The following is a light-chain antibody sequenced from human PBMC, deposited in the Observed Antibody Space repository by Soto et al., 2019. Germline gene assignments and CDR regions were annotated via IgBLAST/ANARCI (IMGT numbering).Light chain of an antibody. CDR1: SSDIGSNNY. V-gene: IGLV2-14*01. CDR3: SSYTTTTRL. J-gene: IGLJ3*02. CDR2: EVS. Sequence: QSALTQPASVSGSPGQSITISCIGTSSDIGSNNYVFWFQQRPGKAPTLIIYEVSNRPSGVSIHFSGSKSGNTASLTISGLLPEDEAEYYCSSYTTTTRLFGGGTKLTVL.